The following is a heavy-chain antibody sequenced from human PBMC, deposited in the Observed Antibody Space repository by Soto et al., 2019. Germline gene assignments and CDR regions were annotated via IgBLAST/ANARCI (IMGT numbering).Heavy chain of an antibody. Sequence: GGSLRLSCAASGFTFSSYDMHWVRQATGKGLEWVSAIGTAGDTYYPGSVKGRFTISRENAKNSLYLQMNSLRAEDTAVYYCARVRYYYGSGSSGHYYYYYGMDVWGQGTTVTVSS. CDR3: ARVRYYYGSGSSGHYYYYYGMDV. V-gene: IGHV3-13*01. CDR2: IGTAGDT. D-gene: IGHD3-10*01. CDR1: GFTFSSYD. J-gene: IGHJ6*02.